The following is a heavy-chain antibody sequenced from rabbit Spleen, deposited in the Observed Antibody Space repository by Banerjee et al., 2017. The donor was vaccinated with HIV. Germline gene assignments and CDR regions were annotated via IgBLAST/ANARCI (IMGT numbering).Heavy chain of an antibody. V-gene: IGHV1S45*01. CDR2: SYAGSSGNT. J-gene: IGHJ4*01. CDR3: ARGSATMTMVITGYYLSL. CDR1: GFSFSSSDY. Sequence: QEQLEESGGDLVKPGASLTLTCTASGFSFSSSDYMCWVRQAPGKGLEWIACSYAGSSGNTYSAIWAKGRFTISKTSSTTVTLQLNSLTAADTATYFCARGSATMTMVITGYYLSLWGPGTLVTV. D-gene: IGHD2-1*01.